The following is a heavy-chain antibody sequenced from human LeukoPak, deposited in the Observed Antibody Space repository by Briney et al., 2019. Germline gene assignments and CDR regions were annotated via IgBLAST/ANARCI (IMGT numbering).Heavy chain of an antibody. Sequence: SETLSLTCIVSGDSISSNIYYWGWIRQPPGRGLEWIGTSFNGGDTYKNPSLKSRVTIFVDASKNQFSLTLTSVTAADTAVYYCATTSGYRNYYYYLDVWGKGTTVTVSS. CDR2: SFNGGDT. D-gene: IGHD3-22*01. CDR1: GDSISSNIYY. J-gene: IGHJ6*03. CDR3: ATTSGYRNYYYYLDV. V-gene: IGHV4-39*01.